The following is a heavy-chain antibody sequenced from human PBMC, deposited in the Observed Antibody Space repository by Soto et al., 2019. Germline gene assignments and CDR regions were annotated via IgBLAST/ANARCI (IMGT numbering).Heavy chain of an antibody. CDR2: IISDGSST. CDR1: GFTFSSYW. J-gene: IGHJ5*02. Sequence: VQLVESGGGLVQPGGSLRLSCAASGFTFSSYWMHWVRQAPGKGLAWVSRIISDGSSTSYPDPVKGRFTIPRDNAKNTLYLQMNSLRAEDTAVYYCARGGYYGDYDWFDPWGQGTLVTVSS. D-gene: IGHD4-17*01. CDR3: ARGGYYGDYDWFDP. V-gene: IGHV3-74*01.